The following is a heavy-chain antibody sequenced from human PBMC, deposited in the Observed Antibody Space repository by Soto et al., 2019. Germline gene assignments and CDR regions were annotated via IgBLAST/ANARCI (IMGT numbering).Heavy chain of an antibody. CDR3: ARGVDGGSSGALDY. D-gene: IGHD2-15*01. J-gene: IGHJ4*02. V-gene: IGHV3-21*01. Sequence: EVQLVESGGGLVKPGGSLRLSCAASGFTFSSYSMNWVRQAPGKGLEWVSSISSSSSYIYYADSVKGRFTISRDNAKNSLYLQMNSLGAEDTAVYYCARGVDGGSSGALDYWGQGTLVTVSS. CDR1: GFTFSSYS. CDR2: ISSSSSYI.